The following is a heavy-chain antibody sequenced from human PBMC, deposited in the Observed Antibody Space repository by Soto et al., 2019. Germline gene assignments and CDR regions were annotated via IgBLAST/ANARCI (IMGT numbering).Heavy chain of an antibody. CDR3: AHPRGFGVFDAYDI. D-gene: IGHD3-10*01. CDR1: GFTCSTYA. CDR2: ISNSGGST. J-gene: IGHJ3*02. Sequence: GRSLILSCTASGFTCSTYAISWVRQAPGKGLEWVSAISNSGGSTYYADSVQGRFTISRDNYMDTLYLQMNSLRIEDTAVYFCAHPRGFGVFDAYDIWGQGTMVTVSS. V-gene: IGHV3-23*01.